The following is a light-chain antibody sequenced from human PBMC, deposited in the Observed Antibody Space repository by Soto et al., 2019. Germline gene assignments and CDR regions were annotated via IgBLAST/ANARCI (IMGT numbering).Light chain of an antibody. V-gene: IGKV3-20*01. CDR3: QQYETSPTT. J-gene: IGKJ1*01. CDR2: GAS. Sequence: EIVLTQSPGTLAFSPGERGTLSCRASQSVSSNYLAWYQQKPGQAPRLLIYGASSRATGIPDRFSGSGSGSDFTLTISRLEPEDFAVYFCQQYETSPTTFGQGTKVDIK. CDR1: QSVSSNY.